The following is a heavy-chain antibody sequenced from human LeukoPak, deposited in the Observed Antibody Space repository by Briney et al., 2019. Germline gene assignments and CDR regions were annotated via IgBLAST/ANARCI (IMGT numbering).Heavy chain of an antibody. Sequence: PSETLSLTCAVSGGSISSSNWWSWVRQPPGKGLEWIGYIHYSGSTTYNPSLKSRVTISVDTSKNQFSLKLSSVTAADTAVYYCARSSGKWSGDYYYHYMDVWGRGTTVTISS. D-gene: IGHD3-3*01. CDR3: ARSSGKWSGDYYYHYMDV. CDR1: GGSISSSNW. CDR2: IHYSGST. V-gene: IGHV4-4*02. J-gene: IGHJ6*03.